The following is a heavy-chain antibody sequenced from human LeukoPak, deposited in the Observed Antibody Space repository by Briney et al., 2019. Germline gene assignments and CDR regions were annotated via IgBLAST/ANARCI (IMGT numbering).Heavy chain of an antibody. CDR2: IKPNTGDT. V-gene: IGHV1-2*02. D-gene: IGHD3-10*01. J-gene: IGHJ6*04. CDR1: GYTFTDYY. CDR3: TRGFSGELDV. Sequence: ASVKVSCKASGYTFTDYYLHWVRQAPGQGHEWMGWIKPNTGDTDSAQKFQGRVTVTRDTSTSTAFMELESLTSDDTAIYYCTRGFSGELDVWGKGTTITISS.